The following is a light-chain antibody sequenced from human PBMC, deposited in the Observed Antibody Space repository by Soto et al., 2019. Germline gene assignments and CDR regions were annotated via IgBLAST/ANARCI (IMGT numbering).Light chain of an antibody. CDR2: GAS. J-gene: IGKJ1*01. Sequence: EIVMTQSPATLSVSPGGRATLSCRASQAISGTLAWYQQKPGQAPRLLIYGASTRATAVPARFTASGSGTEFTLTISSLQSDDFGVYHRQQHDTWPRTFGQGT. CDR3: QQHDTWPRT. CDR1: QAISGT. V-gene: IGKV3-15*01.